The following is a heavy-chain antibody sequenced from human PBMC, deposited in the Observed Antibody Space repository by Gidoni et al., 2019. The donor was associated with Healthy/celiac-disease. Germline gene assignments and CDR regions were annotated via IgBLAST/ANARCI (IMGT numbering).Heavy chain of an antibody. V-gene: IGHV1-8*01. J-gene: IGHJ6*03. CDR2: MNPNSGNT. CDR1: GYTFTSYD. Sequence: QVQLVQSGAKGKKPAASVKVSCKAYGYTFTSYDINWVRPATGQGLAWMGWMNPNSGNTGYAQKFQGRVTMTRNTSISTSYMVLSSLRSEDTAVYYCARASTVVNYYYYYMDVWGKGTTVTVSS. CDR3: ARASTVVNYYYYYMDV. D-gene: IGHD4-17*01.